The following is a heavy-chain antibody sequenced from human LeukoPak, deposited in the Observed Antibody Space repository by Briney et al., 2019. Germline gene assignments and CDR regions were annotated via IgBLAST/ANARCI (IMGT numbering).Heavy chain of an antibody. Sequence: QPGGSLRLSCAASGFTFSSYGMHWVRQAPGKGLEWVAVIWYDGSNKYYADSVKGRFTISRDNSKNTLYLQMNSLRAEDTAVYYCARESRIQLWISPDYFDYWGQGTLVTVSS. CDR2: IWYDGSNK. CDR3: ARESRIQLWISPDYFDY. D-gene: IGHD5-18*01. J-gene: IGHJ4*02. CDR1: GFTFSSYG. V-gene: IGHV3-33*01.